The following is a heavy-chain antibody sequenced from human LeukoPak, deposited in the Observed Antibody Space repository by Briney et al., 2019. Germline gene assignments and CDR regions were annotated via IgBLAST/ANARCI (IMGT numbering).Heavy chain of an antibody. J-gene: IGHJ5*02. V-gene: IGHV1-18*01. CDR3: ARGRRQLERQMYWFDP. D-gene: IGHD1-1*01. CDR2: ISAYNGNT. CDR1: GYTFTSYG. Sequence: ASVKVSCKASGYTFTSYGISWVRHAPGQGLEWMGWISAYNGNTNYAQKLQGRVTMTTDTSTSTAYMELRSLRSDDTAVYYCARGRRQLERQMYWFDPWGQGTLVTVSS.